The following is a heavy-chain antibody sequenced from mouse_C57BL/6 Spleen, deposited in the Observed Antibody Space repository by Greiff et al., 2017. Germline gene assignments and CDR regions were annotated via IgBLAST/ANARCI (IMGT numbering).Heavy chain of an antibody. CDR2: IDPSDSYT. D-gene: IGHD2-4*01. Sequence: VQLQQPGAELVMPGASVKLSCKASGYTFTSYWMHWVKQRPGQGLEWIGEIDPSDSYTNYNQKFKGKSTLTVDKSSSTAYMQLSSLTSEDSAVYYCARYDYDGADWGQGTLVTVSA. V-gene: IGHV1-69*01. CDR3: ARYDYDGAD. J-gene: IGHJ3*01. CDR1: GYTFTSYW.